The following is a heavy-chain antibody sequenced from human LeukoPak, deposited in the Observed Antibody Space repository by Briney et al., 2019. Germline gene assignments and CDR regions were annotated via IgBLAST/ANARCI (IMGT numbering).Heavy chain of an antibody. Sequence: GGSLRLSCAASGFTFSSHDMDWVRQAPGKGLEWVSAISGSGGSTYYADSVKGRFTISRDNSKNTLYLQMNSLRAEDTAFYYCAKVPLSAGGWYEYWGQGTLVTVSS. V-gene: IGHV3-23*01. CDR1: GFTFSSHD. J-gene: IGHJ4*02. CDR3: AKVPLSAGGWYEY. D-gene: IGHD6-19*01. CDR2: ISGSGGST.